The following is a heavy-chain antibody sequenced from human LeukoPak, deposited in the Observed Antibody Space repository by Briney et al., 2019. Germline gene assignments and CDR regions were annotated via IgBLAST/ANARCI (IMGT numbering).Heavy chain of an antibody. CDR1: GGSISSSSYY. J-gene: IGHJ6*02. V-gene: IGHV4-39*07. CDR2: IYYSGST. CDR3: ARGGRLTPSHYYYYYGMDV. Sequence: PSETLSLTCTVSGGSISSSSYYWGWIRQPPGKGLEWIGSIYYSGSTYYNPSLKSRVTISVDTSKNQFSLKLSSVTAADTAVYYCARGGRLTPSHYYYYYGMDVWGQGTTVTVSS.